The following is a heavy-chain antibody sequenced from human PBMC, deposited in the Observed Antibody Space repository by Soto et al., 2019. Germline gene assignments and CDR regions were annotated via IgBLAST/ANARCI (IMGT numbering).Heavy chain of an antibody. Sequence: SETLSLTCTVSGGSISSGDYYWSWIRQPPGKGLEWIGYIYYSGSTYYNPSLKSRVTISVDTSKNQFSLKLSSVTAADTAVYYCASQYCSGGSCYYSTPNFDYWGQGTLVTVSS. D-gene: IGHD2-15*01. CDR2: IYYSGST. CDR1: GGSISSGDYY. J-gene: IGHJ4*02. V-gene: IGHV4-30-4*01. CDR3: ASQYCSGGSCYYSTPNFDY.